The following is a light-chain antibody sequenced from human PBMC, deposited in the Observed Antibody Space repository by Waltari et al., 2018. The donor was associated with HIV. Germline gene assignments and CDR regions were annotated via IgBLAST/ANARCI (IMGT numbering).Light chain of an antibody. CDR3: YSTDSSGSRWV. CDR1: ACPKKY. V-gene: IGLV3-10*01. J-gene: IGLJ3*02. CDR2: EDS. Sequence: SDELTQPPSASVSPGQTARITSSGDACPKKYAYWYQQKSGQAPVLVIYEDSKRPSVIPERFSGSSAGTMATLTINEAQVEDEADYYCYSTDSSGSRWVFGGGTKLTVL.